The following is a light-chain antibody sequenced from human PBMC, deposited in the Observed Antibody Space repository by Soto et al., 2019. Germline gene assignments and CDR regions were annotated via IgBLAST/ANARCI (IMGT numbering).Light chain of an antibody. Sequence: SSELTQPPSVSVAPGKTASVACGGSNIGSKSVHWYQKKSGQAPVLVMYYDSDGPSGIPERFSGSNSGNTATLAISRVEAGDEADYYCQVWDISSGHVVFGGGTKLTVL. CDR2: YDS. CDR1: NIGSKS. CDR3: QVWDISSGHVV. J-gene: IGLJ3*02. V-gene: IGLV3-21*01.